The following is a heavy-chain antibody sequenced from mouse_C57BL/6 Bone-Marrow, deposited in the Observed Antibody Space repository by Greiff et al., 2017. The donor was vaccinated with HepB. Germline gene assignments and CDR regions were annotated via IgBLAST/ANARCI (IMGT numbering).Heavy chain of an antibody. CDR3: ARSGAYDYAWFAY. CDR1: GYTFTSYW. V-gene: IGHV1-69*01. J-gene: IGHJ3*01. D-gene: IGHD2-4*01. CDR2: IDPSDSYT. Sequence: QVQLKQPGAELVMPGASVKLSCKASGYTFTSYWMHWVKQRPGQGLEWIGEIDPSDSYTNYNQKFKGKSTLTVDKSSSTAYMQLSSLTSEDSAVYYCARSGAYDYAWFAYWGQGTLVTVSA.